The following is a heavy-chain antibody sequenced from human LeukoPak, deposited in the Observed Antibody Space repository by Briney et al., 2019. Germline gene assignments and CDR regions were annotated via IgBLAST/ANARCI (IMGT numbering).Heavy chain of an antibody. V-gene: IGHV3-30*03. CDR2: ISYDGSNK. D-gene: IGHD1-26*01. CDR1: GFTFSNAW. CDR3: ARSGSYFAFDI. J-gene: IGHJ3*02. Sequence: PGGSLRLSCAASGFTFSNAWMSWVRQAPGKGLEWVAVISYDGSNKYYADSVKGRFTISRDNSKNTLYLQMNSLRAEDTAVYYCARSGSYFAFDIWGQGTMVTVSS.